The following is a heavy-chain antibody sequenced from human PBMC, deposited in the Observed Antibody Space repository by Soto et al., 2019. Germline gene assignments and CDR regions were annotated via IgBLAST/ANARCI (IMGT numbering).Heavy chain of an antibody. D-gene: IGHD3-16*02. CDR2: ISPYNGKT. V-gene: IGHV1-18*04. Sequence: ASVKVSCKASGYTFTTHWISWVRQAPGQGLEWMGRISPYNGKTTYAQKVQGRVTMTTDTSTSTAYMELRGLRSDDTAVYYCARVDDYVWGSFRPWGQGTQVTVSS. CDR1: GYTFTTHW. J-gene: IGHJ4*02. CDR3: ARVDDYVWGSFRP.